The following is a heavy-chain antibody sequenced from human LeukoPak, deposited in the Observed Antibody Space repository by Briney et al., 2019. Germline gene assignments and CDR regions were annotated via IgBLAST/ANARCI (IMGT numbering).Heavy chain of an antibody. CDR3: ASFFSCSGGSCYTDLLPKPICFDY. V-gene: IGHV1-2*06. D-gene: IGHD2-15*01. CDR1: GYTFTGYY. J-gene: IGHJ4*02. Sequence: GASVKVSCKASGYTFTGYYMHWVRQAPGQGLEWMGRINPNSGGTNYAQKFQGRVTMTRDTSISTAYMELSRLRSDDTAVYYCASFFSCSGGSCYTDLLPKPICFDYWGQGTLVTVSS. CDR2: INPNSGGT.